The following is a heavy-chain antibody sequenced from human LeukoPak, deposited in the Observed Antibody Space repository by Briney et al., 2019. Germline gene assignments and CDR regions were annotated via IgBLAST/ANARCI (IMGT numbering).Heavy chain of an antibody. Sequence: GASVKVSCKASGYTFTDYYIHWVRQAPGQGLEWMGWINSNSGATNYAQKFQGGVTVTRDTSISTAYMELTRLGSDDTAVYYCARDGSLGYWGQGTLVTVSS. V-gene: IGHV1-2*02. CDR1: GYTFTDYY. D-gene: IGHD5-12*01. CDR2: INSNSGAT. CDR3: ARDGSLGY. J-gene: IGHJ4*02.